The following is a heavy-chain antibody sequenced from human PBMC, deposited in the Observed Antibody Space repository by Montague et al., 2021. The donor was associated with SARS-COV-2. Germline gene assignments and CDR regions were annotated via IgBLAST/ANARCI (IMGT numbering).Heavy chain of an antibody. CDR1: GFTFSSYG. V-gene: IGHV3-30*03. Sequence: SLRLSCAASGFTFSSYGMHWVRQAPGKGLEWVAVISYDGSNKYYADSVKGRFTISRDNSKNTLYLQMNSLRAEDTAVYYCARIGDGYNAPPGYWGQGTLVTVSS. D-gene: IGHD5-24*01. J-gene: IGHJ4*02. CDR3: ARIGDGYNAPPGY. CDR2: ISYDGSNK.